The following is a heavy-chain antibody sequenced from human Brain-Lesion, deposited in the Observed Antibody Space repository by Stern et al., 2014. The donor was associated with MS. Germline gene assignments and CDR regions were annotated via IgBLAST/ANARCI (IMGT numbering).Heavy chain of an antibody. V-gene: IGHV5-51*01. J-gene: IGHJ4*02. CDR3: ARDYGDYAFDY. D-gene: IGHD4-17*01. Sequence: EVQPVESGAEVKKPGESLKISCKGSGYSFTANWIAWVRQMPGKGLEGMGNIYPGESGNRYRRDFPGQGTITADKPNSTAFLQWSSLKASDPAMYYCARDYGDYAFDYWGQGTLVTVSS. CDR1: GYSFTANW. CDR2: IYPGESGN.